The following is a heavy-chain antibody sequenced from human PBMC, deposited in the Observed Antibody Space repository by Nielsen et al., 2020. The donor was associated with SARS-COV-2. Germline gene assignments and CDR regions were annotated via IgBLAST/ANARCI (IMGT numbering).Heavy chain of an antibody. Sequence: SETLSLTCTVPGGSISSGGYYWSWIRQHPGKGLEWIGYIYYSGSTYYNPSLKSRVTISVDTSKNQFSLKLSSVTAADTAVYYCARAPITMIVVVNAFDIWGQGTMVTVSS. D-gene: IGHD3-22*01. CDR3: ARAPITMIVVVNAFDI. CDR2: IYYSGST. J-gene: IGHJ3*02. V-gene: IGHV4-31*03. CDR1: GGSISSGGYY.